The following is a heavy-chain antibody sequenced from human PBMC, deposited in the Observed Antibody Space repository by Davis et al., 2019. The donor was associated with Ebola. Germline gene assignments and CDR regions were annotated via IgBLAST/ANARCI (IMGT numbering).Heavy chain of an antibody. J-gene: IGHJ4*02. CDR1: GFTFSSYS. V-gene: IGHV3-48*02. D-gene: IGHD4-17*01. CDR2: ISSSGRTV. Sequence: GESLKISCAASGFTFSSYSLNWVRQAPGKGLEWISYISSSGRTVYHADSVKDRFTISRDNGRSSLHLQMNSLRDEDTAVYYCARDLYGDYVLDFWGQGALVTVSS. CDR3: ARDLYGDYVLDF.